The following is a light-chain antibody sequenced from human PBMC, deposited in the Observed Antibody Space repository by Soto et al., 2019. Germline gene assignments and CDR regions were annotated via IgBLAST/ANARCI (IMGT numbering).Light chain of an antibody. CDR3: SSYTSSSTL. V-gene: IGLV2-14*01. CDR2: DVS. Sequence: QSVLTQPASVSGSPGQSITISCTGTSSDVGGYNYVSWYQQHPGKAPKLMNYDVSNRPSGVSNRFSGSKSGNTASLTISGLQAEDEADYYCSSYTSSSTLFGTGTKVTVL. CDR1: SSDVGGYNY. J-gene: IGLJ1*01.